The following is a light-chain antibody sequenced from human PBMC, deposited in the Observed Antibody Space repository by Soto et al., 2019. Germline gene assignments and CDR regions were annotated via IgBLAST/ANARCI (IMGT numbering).Light chain of an antibody. V-gene: IGLV2-11*01. CDR1: SSDVGGYNY. Sequence: QSVLTQPRSVSGSPGQSVTISCTGTSSDVGGYNYVSWYQQHPGKAPKLMIYDVTKRPSGVPDRFSGSKSGNTASLTISGLQAEDEADYHCCSYAGSDTYVFASGTKLTVL. CDR2: DVT. J-gene: IGLJ1*01. CDR3: CSYAGSDTYV.